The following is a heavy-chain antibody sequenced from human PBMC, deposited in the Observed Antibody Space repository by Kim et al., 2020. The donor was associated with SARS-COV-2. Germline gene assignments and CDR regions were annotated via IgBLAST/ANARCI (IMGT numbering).Heavy chain of an antibody. CDR2: ISGSGGST. Sequence: GGSLRLSFAASGFTFSSYAMSWVRQAPGKGLEWVSAISGSGGSTYYADSVKGRFTISRDNSKNTLYLQMNSLGAEDTAVYYCSKVTYYYDSSGYGYYYYYGMDVWGQGTTVTVS. D-gene: IGHD3-22*01. J-gene: IGHJ6*02. V-gene: IGHV3-23*01. CDR3: SKVTYYYDSSGYGYYYYYGMDV. CDR1: GFTFSSYA.